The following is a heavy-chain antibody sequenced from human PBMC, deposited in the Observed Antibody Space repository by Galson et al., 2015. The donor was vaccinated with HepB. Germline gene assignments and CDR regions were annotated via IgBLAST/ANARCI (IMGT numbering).Heavy chain of an antibody. Sequence: ETLSLTCTVSGGSISSYYWSWIRQPAGKGLEWIGSIYYSGSTYYNPSLKSRVTISVDTSKNQSSLKLSSVTAADTAVYYCANYDILTGSFDYWGQGTLVTVSS. V-gene: IGHV4-59*05. J-gene: IGHJ4*02. D-gene: IGHD3-9*01. CDR1: GGSISSYY. CDR2: IYYSGST. CDR3: ANYDILTGSFDY.